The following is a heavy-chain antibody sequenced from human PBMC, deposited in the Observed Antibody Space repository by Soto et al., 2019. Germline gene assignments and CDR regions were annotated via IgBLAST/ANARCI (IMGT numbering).Heavy chain of an antibody. CDR3: ARGGLEEPAATFLYYYYMDV. Sequence: ASVKVSCKASGYTFTGYYMHWVRQAPGQGLEWMGWINPNSGGTNYAQKFQGWVTMTRDTSISTAYMELSRLRSDDTAVYYCARGGLEEPAATFLYYYYMDVWGKGTTVTVSS. V-gene: IGHV1-2*04. CDR2: INPNSGGT. CDR1: GYTFTGYY. J-gene: IGHJ6*03. D-gene: IGHD2-2*01.